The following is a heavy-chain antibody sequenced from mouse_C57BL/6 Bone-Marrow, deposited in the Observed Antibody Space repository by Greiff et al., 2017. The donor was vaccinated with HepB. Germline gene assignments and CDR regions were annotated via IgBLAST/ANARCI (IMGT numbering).Heavy chain of an antibody. V-gene: IGHV1-26*01. CDR2: INPNNGGT. CDR1: GYTFTDYY. CDR3: ARGSITTMVTTDGLWFAY. J-gene: IGHJ3*01. D-gene: IGHD2-2*01. Sequence: EVQLQQSGPELVKPGASVKISCKASGYTFTDYYMNWVKQSHGKSLEWIGDINPNNGGTSYNQKFKGKATLTVDKSSSTAYMELRSLTSEDSAVYYCARGSITTMVTTDGLWFAYWGQGTLVTVSA.